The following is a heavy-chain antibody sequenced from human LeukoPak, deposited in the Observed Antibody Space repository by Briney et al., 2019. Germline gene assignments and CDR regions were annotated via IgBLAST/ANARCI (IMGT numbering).Heavy chain of an antibody. CDR1: GFTFDDYG. V-gene: IGHV3-20*04. Sequence: GGSLRLSCAASGFTFDDYGMSWVRQAPGKGLEWVSGINWNGGSTGYADSVKGRFTISRDNAKNSLYLQMNSLRAEDTALYYCARGRQYNWNDVFDCWGQGTLVTVSS. CDR2: INWNGGST. D-gene: IGHD1-1*01. J-gene: IGHJ4*02. CDR3: ARGRQYNWNDVFDC.